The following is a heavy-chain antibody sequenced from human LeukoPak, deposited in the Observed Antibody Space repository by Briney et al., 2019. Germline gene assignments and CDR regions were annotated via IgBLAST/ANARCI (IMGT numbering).Heavy chain of an antibody. Sequence: SGGSLRLSCAASGFTLSSYAMSWVRQAPGKGLKWVSGISGSGGSTYYTDSVKGRFTISRDSSKNTVYLQMNSLRAEDTAIYYCAKGGIYYYDISGYFFDQWGQGTLVTVSS. D-gene: IGHD3-22*01. CDR1: GFTLSSYA. CDR2: ISGSGGST. V-gene: IGHV3-23*01. CDR3: AKGGIYYYDISGYFFDQ. J-gene: IGHJ4*02.